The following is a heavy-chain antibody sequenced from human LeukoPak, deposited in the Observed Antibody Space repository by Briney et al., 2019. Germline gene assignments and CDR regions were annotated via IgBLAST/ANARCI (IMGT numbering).Heavy chain of an antibody. V-gene: IGHV3-23*01. D-gene: IGHD2-2*01. Sequence: PGGSLRLSCAASGFTFSSYAMSWVRQAPGKGLEWVSAISGSGGSTYYADSVKGRFTISRDNSKNTLYLQMNSLRAEDTAVYYCAARLHPVTVVATFDHWGQGTLVTVSS. CDR1: GFTFSSYA. J-gene: IGHJ4*02. CDR2: ISGSGGST. CDR3: AARLHPVTVVATFDH.